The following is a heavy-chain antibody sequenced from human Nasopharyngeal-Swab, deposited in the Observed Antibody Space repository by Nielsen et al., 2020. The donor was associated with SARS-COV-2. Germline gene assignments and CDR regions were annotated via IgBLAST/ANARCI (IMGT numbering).Heavy chain of an antibody. V-gene: IGHV3-53*01. Sequence: GGSLRLSCAASGFTFSINYMSWVRQAPGKGLEWVSVIYAGGDTYYVDSVKGRFTISRDNSKNTLYLQMNVLRAEDTAVYYCARVGSFPNYFDYWGQGTLVTVSS. J-gene: IGHJ4*02. CDR1: GFTFSINY. CDR2: IYAGGDT. CDR3: ARVGSFPNYFDY. D-gene: IGHD2/OR15-2a*01.